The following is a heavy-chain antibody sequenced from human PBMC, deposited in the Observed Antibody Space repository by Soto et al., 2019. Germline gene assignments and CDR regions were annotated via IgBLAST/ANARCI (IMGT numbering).Heavy chain of an antibody. CDR3: AAGQLRLGELSLRGYYYGMDV. V-gene: IGHV1-58*01. D-gene: IGHD3-16*02. CDR2: IVVGSGNT. J-gene: IGHJ6*02. CDR1: GFTFTSSA. Sequence: SVKVSCKASGFTFTSSAVQWVRQARGQRLEWIGWIVVGSGNTNYAQKFQERVTITRDMSTSTAYMELSSLRSEDTAVYYCAAGQLRLGELSLRGYYYGMDVWGQGTTVPSP.